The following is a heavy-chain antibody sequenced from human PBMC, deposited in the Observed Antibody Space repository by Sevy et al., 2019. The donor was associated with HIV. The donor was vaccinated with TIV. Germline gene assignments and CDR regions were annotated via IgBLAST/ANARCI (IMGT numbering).Heavy chain of an antibody. V-gene: IGHV3-30*13. D-gene: IGHD3-10*01. CDR3: ARDQAGPSDDYYYYYGMDL. CDR1: EFTVSSNY. J-gene: IGHJ6*02. CDR2: VSFDGSDK. Sequence: GGSLRLSCAASEFTVSSNYMSWVRQAPGKGLEWVAAVSFDGSDKFYADSVKGRFTISRDNSKNRLYLQTNSLRAEDTAVYYCARDQAGPSDDYYYYYGMDLWGQGTTVTVSS.